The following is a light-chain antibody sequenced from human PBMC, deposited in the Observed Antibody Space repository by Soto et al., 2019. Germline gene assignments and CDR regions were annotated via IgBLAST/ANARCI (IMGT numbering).Light chain of an antibody. CDR1: QSVSSY. CDR3: QQRGNWPGT. V-gene: IGKV3-11*01. CDR2: DAS. Sequence: EIVLTQSPATLSLSPGERATLSCRASQSVSSYLAWYQQRPGQAPRLLIYDASNRATGIPARFSGSGSGTDFPLTISSLEPEDFAVYYCQQRGNWPGTFGQGTRLEIK. J-gene: IGKJ5*01.